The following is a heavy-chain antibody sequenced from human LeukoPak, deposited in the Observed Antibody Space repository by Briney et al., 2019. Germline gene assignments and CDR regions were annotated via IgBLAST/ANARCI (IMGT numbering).Heavy chain of an antibody. Sequence: GGSLRLSCAASGFAVSSNYMSWVRQAPGKGLEWVSVIYSGGSTYYADSVKGRFTISRDNSKNTLYLQMNSLRAEDTAVYYCARSYCSSTSCFAFDIWGQGTMVTVSS. CDR3: ARSYCSSTSCFAFDI. J-gene: IGHJ3*02. CDR1: GFAVSSNY. V-gene: IGHV3-66*02. D-gene: IGHD2-2*01. CDR2: IYSGGST.